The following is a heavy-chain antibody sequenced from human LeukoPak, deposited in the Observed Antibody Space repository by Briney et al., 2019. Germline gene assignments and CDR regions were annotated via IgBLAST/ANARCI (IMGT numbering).Heavy chain of an antibody. Sequence: ASVKVSCKASGYTFTGYYMHWVRQAPGQGLEWMGWINPNSGSTNYAQKFQGRVTMTRDTSISTAYMELSRLRSDDTAVYYCARDAGSSSWYPTSPAYYYGMDVWGQGTTVTVSS. D-gene: IGHD6-13*01. V-gene: IGHV1-2*02. CDR1: GYTFTGYY. J-gene: IGHJ6*02. CDR3: ARDAGSSSWYPTSPAYYYGMDV. CDR2: INPNSGST.